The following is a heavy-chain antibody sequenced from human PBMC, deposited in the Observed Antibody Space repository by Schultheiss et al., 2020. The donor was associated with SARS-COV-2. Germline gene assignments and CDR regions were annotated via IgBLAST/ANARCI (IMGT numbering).Heavy chain of an antibody. CDR2: IDPGDPYT. CDR3: ARQEYGGPLRYFDL. CDR1: GYIFANYW. J-gene: IGHJ2*01. Sequence: GESLKISCKGSGYIFANYWISWVRQMPRKGLEWMGRIDPGDPYTNYSPSFQGHVTISVDETSRTAYLQWSSLKASDTAVYYCARQEYGGPLRYFDLWGRGTLVTVSS. V-gene: IGHV5-10-1*01. D-gene: IGHD4-23*01.